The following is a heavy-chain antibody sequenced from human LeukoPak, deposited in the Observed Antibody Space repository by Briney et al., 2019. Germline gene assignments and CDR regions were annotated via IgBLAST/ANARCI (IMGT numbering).Heavy chain of an antibody. CDR1: GGSISSGGYS. J-gene: IGHJ6*02. CDR3: ARGRGYSGYDYYYYGMDV. D-gene: IGHD5-12*01. V-gene: IGHV4-30-2*01. Sequence: SETLSLTCAVSGGSISSGGYSWSWIRQPPGKGLEWIGYIYHSGSTYYNPSLKSRVTISVDTSKNQFSLKLSSVTAADTAVYYCARGRGYSGYDYYYYGMDVWGQGTTVTVSS. CDR2: IYHSGST.